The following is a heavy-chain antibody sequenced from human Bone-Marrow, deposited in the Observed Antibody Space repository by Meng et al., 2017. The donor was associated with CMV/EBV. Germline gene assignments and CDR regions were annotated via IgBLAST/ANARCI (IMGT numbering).Heavy chain of an antibody. CDR1: GFTFSSYG. Sequence: GGSLRLSCAASGFTFSSYGMHWVRQAPGKGLEWVAVIWYDGSNKYYADSVKGRFTISRDHAKNSLYLQMSSLRAEDTAVYYWARDGYYDIWSGYAKPFDYRGPGTLVTVSS. D-gene: IGHD3-3*01. J-gene: IGHJ4*02. V-gene: IGHV3-33*01. CDR3: ARDGYYDIWSGYAKPFDY. CDR2: IWYDGSNK.